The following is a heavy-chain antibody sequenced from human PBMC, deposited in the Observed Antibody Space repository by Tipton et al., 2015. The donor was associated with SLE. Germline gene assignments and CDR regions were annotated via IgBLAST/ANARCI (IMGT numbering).Heavy chain of an antibody. Sequence: LRLSCTVSGGSINSYYWSWIRQPPGKGLEWIGYIYYSGSTNNNPSLKSRVTISVDTSKNQFSPKLTSVTAADTAVYYCASDCGHDCSPMEYFPHWGQGTLVTVSS. CDR1: GGSINSYY. CDR2: IYYSGST. CDR3: ASDCGHDCSPMEYFPH. V-gene: IGHV4-59*01. D-gene: IGHD2-21*01. J-gene: IGHJ1*01.